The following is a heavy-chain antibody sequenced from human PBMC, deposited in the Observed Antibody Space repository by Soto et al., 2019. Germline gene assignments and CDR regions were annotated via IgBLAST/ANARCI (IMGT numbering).Heavy chain of an antibody. CDR3: ARASGLSIYNWFDP. Sequence: SETRSLTWSVSNGSTDCFCWNWIRQSPEKGLEWIGQIYFSGSTIYSPTFKSRVTLSVDSSKNQVALRLTSVTAADSAVYFCARASGLSIYNWFDPWGQGILVTVSS. V-gene: IGHV4-59*01. D-gene: IGHD6-6*01. CDR2: IYFSGST. CDR1: NGSTDCFC. J-gene: IGHJ5*02.